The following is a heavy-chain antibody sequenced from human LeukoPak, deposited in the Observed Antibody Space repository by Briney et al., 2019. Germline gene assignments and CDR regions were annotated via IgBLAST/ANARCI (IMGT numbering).Heavy chain of an antibody. J-gene: IGHJ4*02. Sequence: ASVKVSCKASGYTSTSYGISWVRLAPGQGLEWMGWISAYNGNTNYAQKLQGRVTMTTDTSTSTAYMELRSLRSDDTAVYYCATYYYDSSGYWGDYFDYWGQGTLVTVSS. V-gene: IGHV1-18*01. CDR3: ATYYYDSSGYWGDYFDY. CDR2: ISAYNGNT. CDR1: GYTSTSYG. D-gene: IGHD3-22*01.